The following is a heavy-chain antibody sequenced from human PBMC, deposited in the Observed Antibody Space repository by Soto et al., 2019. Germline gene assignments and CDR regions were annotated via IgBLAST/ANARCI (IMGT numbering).Heavy chain of an antibody. CDR1: GYSFTSYW. Sequence: PGESLKISCKSSGYSFTSYWIGWVRQMPGKGLEWMGIIYPGDSDTRYSPSFQGQVTISADKSISTAYLQWSSLKASDTAMYYCARGGPLGARREDWFDPWGQGTLVTSPQ. D-gene: IGHD1-26*01. J-gene: IGHJ5*02. CDR2: IYPGDSDT. CDR3: ARGGPLGARREDWFDP. V-gene: IGHV5-51*01.